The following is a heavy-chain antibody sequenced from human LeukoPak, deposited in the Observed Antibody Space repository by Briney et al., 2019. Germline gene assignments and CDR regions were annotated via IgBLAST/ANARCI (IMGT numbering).Heavy chain of an antibody. D-gene: IGHD3-22*01. CDR2: IKSKTGGGTT. CDR1: GFTFSNAW. V-gene: IGHV3-15*01. CDR3: TTHYYDSSGDTDY. Sequence: PGGSLRLSCAASGFTFSNAWMSWVRQAPGKGLEWVGRIKSKTGGGTTDYAAPVKGRFTISRDDSKNTLYLQMNSLKTEDTAVYYCTTHYYDSSGDTDYWGQGTLVTVSS. J-gene: IGHJ4*02.